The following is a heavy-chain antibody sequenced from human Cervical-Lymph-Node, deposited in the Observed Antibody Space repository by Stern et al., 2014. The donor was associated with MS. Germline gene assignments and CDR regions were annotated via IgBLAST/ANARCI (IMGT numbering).Heavy chain of an antibody. Sequence: VQLVESGGGVVQPGRSLRLSCVASGFIFSNHGMHWVRQAPGKGLEWVAGISYEGRNTYYADSVKGRFTISRDNSKNTLYLQMTSRRAGDTAVFYCARDFSSSAGHYFDSWGRGALVPVSS. CDR2: ISYEGRNT. J-gene: IGHJ4*02. CDR3: ARDFSSSAGHYFDS. D-gene: IGHD6-19*01. V-gene: IGHV3-33*05. CDR1: GFIFSNHG.